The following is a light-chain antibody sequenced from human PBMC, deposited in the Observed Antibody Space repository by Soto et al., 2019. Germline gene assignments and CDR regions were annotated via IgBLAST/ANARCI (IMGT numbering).Light chain of an antibody. CDR2: MGS. Sequence: IVMTQTPLSLSVTPGQPAAISCRSSQSLLHSNGYNYLDWYLQKPGQSPQLLIYMGSNRASGVPDRFSGSGSGTDFTLKISRVEAEDVGFYYCMQALQTPHFGQGTRL. CDR3: MQALQTPH. J-gene: IGKJ5*01. V-gene: IGKV2-28*01. CDR1: QSLLHSNGYNY.